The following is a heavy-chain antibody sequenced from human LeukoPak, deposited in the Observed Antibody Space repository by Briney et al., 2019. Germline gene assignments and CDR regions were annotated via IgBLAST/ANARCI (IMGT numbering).Heavy chain of an antibody. CDR2: IYSGGTT. Sequence: GGSLRLSCAASGFTVSTYYMSWVRQAPGKRLEWVSVIYSGGTTYYADSVKGRFTISRDNSNNTLYLQMNSLRAEDTAVYYCAKVYGGNSYAFDIWGQGTMVTVSS. CDR3: AKVYGGNSYAFDI. CDR1: GFTVSTYY. D-gene: IGHD4-23*01. J-gene: IGHJ3*02. V-gene: IGHV3-53*01.